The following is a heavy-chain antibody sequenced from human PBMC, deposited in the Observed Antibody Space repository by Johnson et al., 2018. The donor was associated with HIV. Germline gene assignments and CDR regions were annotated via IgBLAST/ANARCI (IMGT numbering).Heavy chain of an antibody. D-gene: IGHD6-13*01. CDR1: GFMFGTYW. V-gene: IGHV3-7*02. CDR3: AKCIWGSSLIDAFDI. J-gene: IGHJ3*02. Sequence: VQLVESGGGLVQPGGSRRLSCAASGFMFGTYWMSWVRQGPGKGLEWVGNINHDGSEKDYADSVKGRFTISRDNSNNTLHLQMNSLRAEDTAVYYCAKCIWGSSLIDAFDIWGQGTMVTVSS. CDR2: INHDGSEK.